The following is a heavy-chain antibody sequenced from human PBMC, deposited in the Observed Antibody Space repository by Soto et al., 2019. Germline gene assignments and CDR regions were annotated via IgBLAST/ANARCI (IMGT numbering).Heavy chain of an antibody. CDR2: INSDGSDT. J-gene: IGHJ4*01. CDR3: AGGIAAAEFDY. V-gene: IGHV3-74*01. D-gene: IGHD6-13*01. CDR1: GFAFSTYW. Sequence: GGSLRLSCAASGFAFSTYWTHWVRQVPGKGLVWVSRINSDGSDTTYADSVKGRFTISRDNAKNTLYLQVNSLRAEDTAVFYCAGGIAAAEFDYWGHGTLVTVSS.